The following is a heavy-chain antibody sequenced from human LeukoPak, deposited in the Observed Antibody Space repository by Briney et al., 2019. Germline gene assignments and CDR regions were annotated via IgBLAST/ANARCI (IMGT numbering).Heavy chain of an antibody. V-gene: IGHV4-59*08. Sequence: SETLSLTCTVSRGSIGSYYWSWVRQPPXXXXXWXGSIYHTGATNYNPSLKTRLTISVHLSKNQFSLHLNSMTAADTALYYCARHDRGTSMVLDPFDLWGQGTMVTVSS. CDR3: ARHDRGTSMVLDPFDL. J-gene: IGHJ3*01. CDR2: IYHTGAT. CDR1: RGSIGSYY. D-gene: IGHD5-18*01.